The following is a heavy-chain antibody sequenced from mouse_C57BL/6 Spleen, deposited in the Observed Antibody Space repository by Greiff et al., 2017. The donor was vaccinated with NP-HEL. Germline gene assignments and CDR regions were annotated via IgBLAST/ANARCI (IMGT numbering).Heavy chain of an antibody. J-gene: IGHJ1*03. CDR3: ARSNYCGSSWGYWYFDV. CDR1: GYTFTDYY. CDR2: IYPGSGNT. Sequence: VQLQQSGAELVRPGASVKLSCKASGYTFTDYYINWVKQRPGQGLEWIARIYPGSGNTYYNEKFKGKATLTAEKSSSTAYMQLSSLTSEDSAVYFCARSNYCGSSWGYWYFDVWGTGTTVTVSS. D-gene: IGHD1-1*01. V-gene: IGHV1-76*01.